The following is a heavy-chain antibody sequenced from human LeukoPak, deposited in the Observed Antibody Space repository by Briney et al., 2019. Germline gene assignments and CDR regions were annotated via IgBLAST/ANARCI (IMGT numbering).Heavy chain of an antibody. V-gene: IGHV3-23*01. D-gene: IGHD6-19*01. CDR1: NFAFSNYA. CDR2: INYGDAVT. J-gene: IGHJ4*02. CDR3: ARRGQWLVPTDY. Sequence: GGSLRLSCETSNFAFSNYAMSWVRQAPGRGLEWVSGINYGDAVTYYADSVKGRFTISRDNSKNTLSLQMNSLRAEDTAVYYCARRGQWLVPTDYWGQGTLVTVSS.